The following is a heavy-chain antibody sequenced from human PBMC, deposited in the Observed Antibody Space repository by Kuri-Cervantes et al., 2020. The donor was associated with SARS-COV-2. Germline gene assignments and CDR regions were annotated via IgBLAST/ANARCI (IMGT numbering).Heavy chain of an antibody. CDR3: ARDRGKRIFGVVIINAFDI. CDR1: GGSISSSNW. J-gene: IGHJ3*02. Sequence: SETLSLTCAVSGGSISSSNWWSWVRQPPGKGLEWIGEIYHSGSTNYNPSLKSRVTISVDTPKNQFSLKLSSVTAADTAVYYCARDRGKRIFGVVIINAFDIWGQGTMVTVSS. D-gene: IGHD3-3*01. V-gene: IGHV4-4*02. CDR2: IYHSGST.